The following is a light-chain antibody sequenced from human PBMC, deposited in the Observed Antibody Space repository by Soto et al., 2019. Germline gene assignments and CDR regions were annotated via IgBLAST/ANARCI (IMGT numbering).Light chain of an antibody. J-gene: IGLJ3*02. CDR2: GNS. CDR3: QSYDSSLSGWV. Sequence: SVLTQPPSGSGAPGQRVTISCTGSSSNIGAGYNVHWYQQLPGTAPKLLIYGNSNRPSGVRDRFSGSKSGTSASLAITGLQAEDDADYYCQSYDSSLSGWVFGGGTKVTVL. V-gene: IGLV1-40*01. CDR1: SSNIGAGYN.